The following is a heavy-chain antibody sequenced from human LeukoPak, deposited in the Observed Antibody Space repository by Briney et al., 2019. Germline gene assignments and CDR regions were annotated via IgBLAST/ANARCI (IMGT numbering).Heavy chain of an antibody. CDR2: IWYDGSNK. CDR3: AKDLGHQYYDIFTGYGG. CDR1: GFTFSSYG. J-gene: IGHJ4*02. Sequence: PGGSLRLSCAASGFTFSSYGMHWVRQAPGKGLEWVAVIWYDGSNKYYADSVKGRFTISRDNSKNTLYLQMNSLRAEDTAVYYCAKDLGHQYYDIFTGYGGGGQGTLVTVSS. V-gene: IGHV3-33*06. D-gene: IGHD3-9*01.